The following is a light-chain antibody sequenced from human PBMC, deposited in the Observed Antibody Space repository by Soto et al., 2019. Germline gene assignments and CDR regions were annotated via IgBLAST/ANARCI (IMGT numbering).Light chain of an antibody. CDR3: QHGWS. CDR1: QTISTW. V-gene: IGKV1-5*01. Sequence: DIQVTQSPPTLSASVGDRVTITCRASQTISTWMAWYQQKPGKAPKLLVYDASILQSGVPSRFSGSGFGTECTLTVSILQPDDFATYYCQHGWSFGQGTKVDIK. CDR2: DAS. J-gene: IGKJ1*01.